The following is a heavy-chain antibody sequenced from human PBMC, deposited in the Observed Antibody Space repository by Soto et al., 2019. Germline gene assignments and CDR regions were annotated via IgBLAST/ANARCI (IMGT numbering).Heavy chain of an antibody. J-gene: IGHJ4*02. CDR1: GYSFTSYW. D-gene: IGHD3-3*01. CDR2: IYPGDSDT. Sequence: PGASLKISCKGSGYSFTSYWIGWLRQMPVKGLEWMGIIYPGDSDTRYSPSFQGQVTISADKFISTAYLQWSSLKASDTAIYYCASLSRLEPRSALECWGQGSVVTAAS. CDR3: ASLSRLEPRSALEC. V-gene: IGHV5-51*01.